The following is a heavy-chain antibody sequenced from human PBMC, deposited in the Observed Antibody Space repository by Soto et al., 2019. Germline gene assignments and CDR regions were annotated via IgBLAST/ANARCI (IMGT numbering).Heavy chain of an antibody. CDR2: ISYDGSNK. Sequence: QVQVVESGGGVVQPWRSLRLSCAASGFTFSHYGIHWVRQAPGKGLEWLAVISYDGSNKHYADSVKGRFTVSRDNAKNTLYLQMNILSARDTAVYFCARGSVKYQGPIDYRGQGNLVTVSA. V-gene: IGHV3-30*03. CDR1: GFTFSHYG. D-gene: IGHD2-2*01. J-gene: IGHJ4*02. CDR3: ARGSVKYQGPIDY.